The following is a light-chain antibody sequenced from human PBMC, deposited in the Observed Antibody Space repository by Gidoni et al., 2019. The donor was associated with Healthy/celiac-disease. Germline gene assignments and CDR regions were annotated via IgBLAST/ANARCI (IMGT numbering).Light chain of an antibody. Sequence: QSVLPQPPSVSEAPGQRVTISCTGSSSNIGAGYDVHWYQQLPGTAPKLLIYGNSNRPSGVPDRFSGSKSGTSASLAITGLQAEDEADYYCQSYDSSLSGSVFGGGTKLTVL. V-gene: IGLV1-40*01. CDR3: QSYDSSLSGSV. J-gene: IGLJ3*02. CDR2: GNS. CDR1: SSNIGAGYD.